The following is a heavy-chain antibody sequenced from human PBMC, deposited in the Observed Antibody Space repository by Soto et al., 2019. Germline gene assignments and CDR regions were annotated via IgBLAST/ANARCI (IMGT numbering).Heavy chain of an antibody. V-gene: IGHV1-3*01. CDR1: GYTFTSYA. J-gene: IGHJ4*02. CDR3: ARERGGSGYDIDY. CDR2: INAGNGNT. Sequence: QVPLVQSGAEVKKPGASVKVSCKASGYTFTSYAMHWVRQAPGQRLEWMGWINAGNGNTKYSQKFQGRVTITRDTSASTAYMELSSLRSEDTAVYYCARERGGSGYDIDYWGQGTLVTVSS. D-gene: IGHD5-12*01.